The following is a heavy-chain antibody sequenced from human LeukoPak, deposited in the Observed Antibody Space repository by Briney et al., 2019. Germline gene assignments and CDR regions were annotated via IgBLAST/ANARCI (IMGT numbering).Heavy chain of an antibody. J-gene: IGHJ6*02. D-gene: IGHD5-18*01. CDR2: ISYDGSNK. CDR1: GFTFSSYA. V-gene: IGHV3-30-3*01. CDR3: ARDLGDTADYYYGMDV. Sequence: PGGSLRLSCAASGFTFSSYAMHWVRQAPGKGLEWVAVISYDGSNKYYADSVKGRFTISRDNSKNTLYLQMNSLRAEDTAVYYCARDLGDTADYYYGMDVWGQGTTVTVSS.